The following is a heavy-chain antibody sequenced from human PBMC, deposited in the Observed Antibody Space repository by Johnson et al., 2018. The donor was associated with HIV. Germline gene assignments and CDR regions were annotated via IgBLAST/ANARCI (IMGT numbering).Heavy chain of an antibody. D-gene: IGHD3-10*01. Sequence: VQLVESGGGVVQPGGSLRLSCAASGFTFSSYGMHWVRQVAGKGLEWVSGISWNSGSIGYADSLKGRFTISRDNAKNSLYLQMNSLRAEDTALYYCAVLWFGDLWAFDIWGQGTKVTVSS. V-gene: IGHV3-9*01. CDR2: ISWNSGSI. CDR3: AVLWFGDLWAFDI. J-gene: IGHJ3*02. CDR1: GFTFSSYG.